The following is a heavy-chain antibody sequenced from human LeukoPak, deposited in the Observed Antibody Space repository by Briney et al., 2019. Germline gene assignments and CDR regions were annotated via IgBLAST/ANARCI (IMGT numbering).Heavy chain of an antibody. CDR3: ASTKLGYSSGWH. D-gene: IGHD6-19*01. CDR1: GGSISSYY. CDR2: IYYSGST. V-gene: IGHV4-59*04. Sequence: SETLSFTCTVSGGSISSYYWSWIRQPPGKGLEWIGYIYYSGSTYYNPSLKSRVTISVDTSKNQFSLKLSSVTASDTAIYYCASTKLGYSSGWHWGQGTLVTVSS. J-gene: IGHJ4*02.